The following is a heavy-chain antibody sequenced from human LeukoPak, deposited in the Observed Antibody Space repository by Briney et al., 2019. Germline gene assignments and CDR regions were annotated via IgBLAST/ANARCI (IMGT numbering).Heavy chain of an antibody. D-gene: IGHD1-26*01. V-gene: IGHV4-59*01. Sequence: PSETLSLTCTVSGGSISSFYWSWIRQPPGKGLEWIGYIYYSGSTNYNPSLKSRVTISVDTSKNQFSLKLSSATAADTAVYYCARENGIVGATTNFDYWGQGTLVTVSS. CDR1: GGSISSFY. CDR2: IYYSGST. J-gene: IGHJ4*02. CDR3: ARENGIVGATTNFDY.